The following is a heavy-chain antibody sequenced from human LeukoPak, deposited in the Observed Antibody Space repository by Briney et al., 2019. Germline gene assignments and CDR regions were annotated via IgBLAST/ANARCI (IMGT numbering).Heavy chain of an antibody. J-gene: IGHJ6*02. V-gene: IGHV3-48*01. CDR1: GFTFSSYS. CDR3: ARDLWDSSGRYYYYYGMDV. D-gene: IGHD3-22*01. Sequence: GGSLRLSCAASGFTFSSYSMNWVRQAPEKGLEWVSYISSSSSTIYYADSVKGRFTISRDNAKNSLYLQMNSLRAEDTAVYYCARDLWDSSGRYYYYYGMDVWGQGTTVTVSS. CDR2: ISSSSSTI.